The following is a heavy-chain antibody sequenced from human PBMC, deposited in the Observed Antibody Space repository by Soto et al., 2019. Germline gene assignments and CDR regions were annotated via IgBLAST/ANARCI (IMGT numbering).Heavy chain of an antibody. V-gene: IGHV3-23*01. J-gene: IGHJ6*02. CDR3: AKLGGSWFYYYYYGMDV. CDR1: GFPFSSYA. Sequence: GGSLSLSCAASGFPFSSYAMSWVRQAPGKGLEWVSAISGSGGSTYYADSVKGRFTISRDNSKNTLYLQMNSLRAEDTAVYYCAKLGGSWFYYYYYGMDVWGQGTTVTVSS. D-gene: IGHD6-13*01. CDR2: ISGSGGST.